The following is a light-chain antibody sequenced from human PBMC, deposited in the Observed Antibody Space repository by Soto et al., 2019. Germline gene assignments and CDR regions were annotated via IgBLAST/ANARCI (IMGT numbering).Light chain of an antibody. CDR2: EVT. CDR1: TNDIGAFNY. CDR3: SSYTSTSTRV. Sequence: QSVLTQPAPLSWSPGQSITISRTGTTNDIGAFNYVSWYQQHPGKAPKLILYEVTNRPSGVSNRFSGSKSGNTASLTISGLQAEDEADYYCSSYTSTSTRVFGGGTKLTVL. J-gene: IGLJ2*01. V-gene: IGLV2-14*01.